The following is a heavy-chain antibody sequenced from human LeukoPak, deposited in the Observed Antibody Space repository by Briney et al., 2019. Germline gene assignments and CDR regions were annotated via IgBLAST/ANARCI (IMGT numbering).Heavy chain of an antibody. V-gene: IGHV3-21*01. CDR3: AKESGHCGADCLALNDY. CDR1: GFTFSSYS. Sequence: GGSLRLSCAASGFTFSSYSMNWVRQAPGKGLEWVSSINTRSSNIYYADSMKGRFTVSRDNTKNSLYLQMNSLRAEDTAVYFCAKESGHCGADCLALNDYWGQGTLVTVSS. D-gene: IGHD2-21*02. J-gene: IGHJ4*02. CDR2: INTRSSNI.